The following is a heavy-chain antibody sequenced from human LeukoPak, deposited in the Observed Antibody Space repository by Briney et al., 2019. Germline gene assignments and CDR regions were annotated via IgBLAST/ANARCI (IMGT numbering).Heavy chain of an antibody. Sequence: PSQTLSLTCTVSGGSISSGSYYWSWIRQPAGKGLEWIGRIYTSGSTNYNPSLKSRVTISVDTSKNQFSLKLSSVTAADTAVYYCARGPFITIFGVVPPLYYMDVWGKGTTVTVSS. J-gene: IGHJ6*03. CDR1: GGSISSGSYY. V-gene: IGHV4-61*02. D-gene: IGHD3-3*01. CDR3: ARGPFITIFGVVPPLYYMDV. CDR2: IYTSGST.